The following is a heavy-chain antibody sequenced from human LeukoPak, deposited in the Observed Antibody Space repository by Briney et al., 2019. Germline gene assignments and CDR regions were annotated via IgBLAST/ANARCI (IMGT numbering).Heavy chain of an antibody. Sequence: ASVKVSCKVSGYTLTELSMHWVRQAPGKGLEWMGGFDPEDGETIYAQKFQGKVTMTEDTSTDTAYMELSSLRSEDTAVYYCARTSPPQWLGPYYFDYWGQGTLVTVSS. J-gene: IGHJ4*02. D-gene: IGHD6-19*01. CDR2: FDPEDGET. V-gene: IGHV1-24*01. CDR1: GYTLTELS. CDR3: ARTSPPQWLGPYYFDY.